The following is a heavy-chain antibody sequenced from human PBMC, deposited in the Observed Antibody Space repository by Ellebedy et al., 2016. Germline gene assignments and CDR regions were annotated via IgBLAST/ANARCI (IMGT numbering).Heavy chain of an antibody. V-gene: IGHV4-38-2*02. CDR3: ARDSEMATITPSFDY. J-gene: IGHJ4*02. Sequence: SETLSLXXTVSGYSISSGYYWGWIRQPPGKGLDWIGSIYHSGSTYYNPSLKSRVTISVDTSKNQFSLKLSSVTAADTAVYYCARDSEMATITPSFDYWGQGTLVTVSS. D-gene: IGHD5-24*01. CDR1: GYSISSGYY. CDR2: IYHSGST.